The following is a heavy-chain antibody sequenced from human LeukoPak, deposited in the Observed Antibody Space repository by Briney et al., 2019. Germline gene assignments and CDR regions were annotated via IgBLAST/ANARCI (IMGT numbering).Heavy chain of an antibody. CDR3: ARVATAAGHTFDY. V-gene: IGHV4-30-4*01. Sequence: SQTLSLTCTVSGGSISSGDYYWSWIRQPRGKGLEWIGYIYYSGSTYYNPSLKSRVTISVDTSKNQFSLKLSSVTAADTAVYYCARVATAAGHTFDYWGQGTLVTVSS. J-gene: IGHJ4*02. CDR1: GGSISSGDYY. CDR2: IYYSGST. D-gene: IGHD6-13*01.